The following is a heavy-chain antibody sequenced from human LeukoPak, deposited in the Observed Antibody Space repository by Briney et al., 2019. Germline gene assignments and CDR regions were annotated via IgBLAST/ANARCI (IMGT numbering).Heavy chain of an antibody. Sequence: GGSLTLSCAASGFTLSSYWMSWARQAPGKGLEWVSGISLSGNSTYYPDSVKGRFTISRDNSKNKLYLQINNLRAEDTATYYCATGGWAAYFDHWGQGILVSVSS. CDR1: GFTLSSYW. CDR2: ISLSGNST. D-gene: IGHD1-26*01. J-gene: IGHJ4*02. V-gene: IGHV3-23*01. CDR3: ATGGWAAYFDH.